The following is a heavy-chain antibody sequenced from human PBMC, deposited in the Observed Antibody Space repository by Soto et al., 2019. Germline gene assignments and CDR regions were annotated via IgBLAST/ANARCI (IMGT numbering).Heavy chain of an antibody. V-gene: IGHV1-69*01. D-gene: IGHD2-15*01. J-gene: IGHJ4*02. CDR2: IIPIFGSP. CDR3: ATAARCSGDSCYSPFND. CDR1: GDTFNNYA. Sequence: QVQLVQSGAEVKKPGSSVKVSCKASGDTFNNYAFSWVRQAPGQGLEWMGGIIPIFGSPDYTQKFQGAVTITADESPTSAILELISLRSEDTSVYYCATAARCSGDSCYSPFNDWGQGTPVTVS.